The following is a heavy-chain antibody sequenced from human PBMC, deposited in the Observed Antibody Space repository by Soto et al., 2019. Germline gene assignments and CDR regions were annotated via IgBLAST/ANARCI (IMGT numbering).Heavy chain of an antibody. V-gene: IGHV3-74*01. Sequence: EVQLAESGGGLVQPGGSLRLSCAASGFTFSSYWMYWVRQAPGMGLLYVSRINNDGGGTTYADSVKGRFTISRDNAKNTLFLQMTSLRVEDTAVYYCARGGANHAFDIWGQGTMVTVSS. CDR1: GFTFSSYW. J-gene: IGHJ3*02. CDR3: ARGGANHAFDI. CDR2: INNDGGGT.